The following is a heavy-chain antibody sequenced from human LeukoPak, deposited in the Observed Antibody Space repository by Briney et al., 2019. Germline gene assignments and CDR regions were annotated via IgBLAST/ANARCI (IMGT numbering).Heavy chain of an antibody. CDR1: GFTFISYS. CDR3: AKHLTRMSYFDY. V-gene: IGHV3-23*01. CDR2: ISERGADT. J-gene: IGHJ4*02. Sequence: GGSLRLSCAASGFTFISYSMNWVRQAPGKGLEWVSAISERGADTFYTDSVKGRFTISRDNSKSTLYLQMNNMRAEDTAIYFCAKHLTRMSYFDYWGQGTLATVSS.